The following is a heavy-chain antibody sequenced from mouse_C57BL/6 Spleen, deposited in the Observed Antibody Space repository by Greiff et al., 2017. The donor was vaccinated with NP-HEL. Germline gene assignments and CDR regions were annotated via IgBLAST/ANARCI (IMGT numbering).Heavy chain of an antibody. V-gene: IGHV3-6*01. J-gene: IGHJ2*01. CDR2: ISYDGSN. CDR3: ARGGYFFDY. CDR1: GYSITSGYY. Sequence: EVKLMESGPGLVKPSQSLSLTCSVTGYSITSGYYWHWIRQFPGNKLEWMGYISYDGSNNYNPSLKNRISITRDTSTNQFFLKLNSVTTEDTATYYCARGGYFFDYWGQGTTLTGSS.